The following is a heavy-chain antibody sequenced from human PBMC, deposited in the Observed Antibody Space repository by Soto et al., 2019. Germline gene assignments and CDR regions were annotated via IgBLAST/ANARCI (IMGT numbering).Heavy chain of an antibody. J-gene: IGHJ5*02. V-gene: IGHV1-24*01. CDR1: GYTLTELS. CDR2: FDPEDGET. Sequence: ASVKVSCKVSGYTLTELSMHWVRQAPGKGLEWMGGFDPEDGETIYAQKFQGRVTVTEDTSTDTAYMELSSLRSEDTAVYYCEKDLNYPKEVWFDPWGQGTLVTVSS. CDR3: EKDLNYPKEVWFDP. D-gene: IGHD1-7*01.